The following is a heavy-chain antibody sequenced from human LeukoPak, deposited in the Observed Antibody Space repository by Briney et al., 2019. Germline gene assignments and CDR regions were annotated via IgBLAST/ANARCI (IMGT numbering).Heavy chain of an antibody. V-gene: IGHV4-34*01. J-gene: IGHJ6*03. Sequence: PSETLSLTCAVYGGSFSDFYCTWLRQPPGKALEWIGEINHSGNTKYNPSLKSRVTILLDTSKNQFSLKVRSVTAADTAVYYCATTRGVITLDGYHYYIDVWGKGTTVTVSS. CDR1: GGSFSDFY. CDR2: INHSGNT. D-gene: IGHD3-10*01. CDR3: ATTRGVITLDGYHYYIDV.